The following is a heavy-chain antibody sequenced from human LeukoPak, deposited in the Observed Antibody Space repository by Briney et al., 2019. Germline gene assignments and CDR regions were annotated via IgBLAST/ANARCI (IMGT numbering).Heavy chain of an antibody. CDR3: ARARRDGYNYFDY. CDR1: GGSISSSNYY. V-gene: IGHV4-31*03. J-gene: IGHJ4*02. CDR2: IYYSGST. Sequence: SETLSLTCTVSGGSISSSNYYWSWIRQHPGKGLEWIGYIYYSGSTYYSPSLKSRVTISVDTSKNQFSLKLGSVTAADTAVYYCARARRDGYNYFDYWGQGTLVTVSS. D-gene: IGHD5-24*01.